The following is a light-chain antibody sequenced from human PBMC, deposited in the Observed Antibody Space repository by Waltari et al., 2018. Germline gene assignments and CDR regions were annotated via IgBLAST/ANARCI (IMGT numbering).Light chain of an antibody. CDR3: QQYDWSPPGYT. V-gene: IGKV3-20*01. J-gene: IGKJ2*01. CDR2: AAS. CDR1: QTVDSNS. Sequence: IALTQSPGTLSLSPGERATLYCRASQTVDSNSVAWYQQRPGQVPRLLIFAASSRATGIPARFSASGSGTDFTLTISRLEPEDFAVYYCQQYDWSPPGYTFGQGTKLEIK.